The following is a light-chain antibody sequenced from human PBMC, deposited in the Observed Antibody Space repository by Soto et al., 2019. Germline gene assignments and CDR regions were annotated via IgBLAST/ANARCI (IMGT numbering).Light chain of an antibody. CDR2: LGS. CDR1: QSLLHSNGYNY. V-gene: IGKV2-28*01. Sequence: DIVMTQSPLFLPVTPGEPASISCRSSQSLLHSNGYNYLDWYLQKPGQSPQLLIYLGSSRASGVPDRFRGSGSGTDFTLKISRVEAEDVGVYYCMQTLQTPPYTFGRGTKLEIK. CDR3: MQTLQTPPYT. J-gene: IGKJ2*01.